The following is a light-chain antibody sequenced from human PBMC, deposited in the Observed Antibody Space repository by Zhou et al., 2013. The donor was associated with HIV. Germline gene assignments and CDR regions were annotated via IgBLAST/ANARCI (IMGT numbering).Light chain of an antibody. CDR3: QQSHERPLS. CDR1: QSVGDW. V-gene: IGKV1-5*01. J-gene: IGKJ4*01. CDR2: RAS. Sequence: DIQMTQSPSTLSTSVGERVTITCRASQSVGDWLAWYQQRPGKAPKLLIYRASILESGVPEKYSGSGSGAEFNLTINNLQPEDSATYYCQQSHERPLSFGGGTTVGI.